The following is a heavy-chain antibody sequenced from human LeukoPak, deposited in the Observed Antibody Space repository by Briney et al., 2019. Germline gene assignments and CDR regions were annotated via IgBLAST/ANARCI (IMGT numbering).Heavy chain of an antibody. J-gene: IGHJ4*02. D-gene: IGHD3-3*01. V-gene: IGHV4-4*02. CDR1: GGSISGDNW. Sequence: SGTLSLTCTVSGGSISGDNWWSWVRQPPGKGLEWIGEIHHSGSTKDNPSLKSRVTISVDKSKRQFSLRLSSVTAADTAVYYCARQYDYWSGLFDCWGRGTLVTVSS. CDR2: IHHSGST. CDR3: ARQYDYWSGLFDC.